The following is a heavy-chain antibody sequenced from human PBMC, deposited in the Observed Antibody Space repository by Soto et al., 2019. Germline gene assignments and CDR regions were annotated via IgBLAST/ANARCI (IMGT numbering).Heavy chain of an antibody. Sequence: GASVKVSCKASGGTFSSYAISWVRQAPGQGLEWMGGIIPIFGTANYAQKFQGRVTITADKSMSTAYMELSSLRSEDTAVYYCARSDGRYYYDSSGHYNYWGQGTLVTVSS. CDR3: ARSDGRYYYDSSGHYNY. D-gene: IGHD3-22*01. CDR2: IIPIFGTA. J-gene: IGHJ4*02. V-gene: IGHV1-69*06. CDR1: GGTFSSYA.